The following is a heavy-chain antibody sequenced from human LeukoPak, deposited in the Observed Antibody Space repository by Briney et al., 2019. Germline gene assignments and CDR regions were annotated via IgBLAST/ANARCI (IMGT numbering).Heavy chain of an antibody. CDR2: IYYSGST. Sequence: SETLSLTCAVSGGSISSNSYYWGWLRQPPGKGLEWIGSIYYSGSTYYNPSLKSRVTISVDTSKNQFSLKLSSVTAADTAVYYCARAEDYYYYMDVWGKGTTVTVSS. CDR3: ARAEDYYYYMDV. V-gene: IGHV4-39*07. J-gene: IGHJ6*03. CDR1: GGSISSNSYY.